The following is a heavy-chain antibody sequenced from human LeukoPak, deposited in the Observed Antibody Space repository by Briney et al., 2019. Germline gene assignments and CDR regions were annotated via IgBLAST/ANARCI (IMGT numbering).Heavy chain of an antibody. CDR1: GGSFSGYY. V-gene: IGHV4-34*01. CDR3: ARGDRGSTSCYFGYYCYYYGMDV. D-gene: IGHD2-2*01. CDR2: INHSGST. J-gene: IGHJ6*02. Sequence: PSETLSLTCAVYGGSFSGYYWSWIRQPPGKGLEWIGEINHSGSTNYNPSLKGRVTISVDTSKNQFSLKLSSVTAADTAVYYCARGDRGSTSCYFGYYCYYYGMDVWGQGTTVTVSS.